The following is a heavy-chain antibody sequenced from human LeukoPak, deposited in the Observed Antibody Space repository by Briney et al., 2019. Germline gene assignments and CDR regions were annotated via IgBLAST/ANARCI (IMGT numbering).Heavy chain of an antibody. V-gene: IGHV4-4*07. D-gene: IGHD6-19*01. Sequence: PSETLSLTCTVSGGSFSSYYWSWIRQPAGKGLEWIGRIYTSGSTNYNPSLKSRVTISVDKSKNQFSLKLSSVTAADTAVYYCARDGRYSSGRFDYWGQGTLVTVSS. CDR3: ARDGRYSSGRFDY. CDR2: IYTSGST. CDR1: GGSFSSYY. J-gene: IGHJ4*02.